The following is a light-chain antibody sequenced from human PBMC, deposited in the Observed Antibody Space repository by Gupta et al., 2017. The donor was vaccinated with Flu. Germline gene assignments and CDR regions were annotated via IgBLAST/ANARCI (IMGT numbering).Light chain of an antibody. CDR2: YAS. Sequence: GARGTITCQANQDIRYYLNWYQQRPGRAPKLLIYYASNLETGVPSRFTGGGSGTDFRLTITSLQPEDIATYYCQQYEGLPPTFGQGTRLEVK. CDR1: QDIRYY. V-gene: IGKV1-33*01. CDR3: QQYEGLPPT. J-gene: IGKJ5*01.